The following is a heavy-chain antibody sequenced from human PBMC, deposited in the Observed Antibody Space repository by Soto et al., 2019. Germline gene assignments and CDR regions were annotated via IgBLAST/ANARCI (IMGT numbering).Heavy chain of an antibody. Sequence: SETLSLTCAVSGGSITSSNWWSWVRRPPGKGLEWIGEIYPSGNVNSNPLLKSRVTISVDTSKNQFSLKLSSVTAADTAVYYCASGDYSNYVDYWGQGTLGNVAS. V-gene: IGHV4-4*02. CDR1: GGSITSSNW. CDR3: ASGDYSNYVDY. D-gene: IGHD4-4*01. J-gene: IGHJ4*02. CDR2: IYPSGNV.